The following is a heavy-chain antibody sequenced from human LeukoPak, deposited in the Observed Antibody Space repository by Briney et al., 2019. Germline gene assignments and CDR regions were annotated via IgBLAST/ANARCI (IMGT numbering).Heavy chain of an antibody. V-gene: IGHV3-30*02. Sequence: GGSLRLSCAASGFTFSSYGMHWVRQAPGKGLEWVAFIRYDGSNKYYADSVKGRFTISRDNSKNTLYLQMNSLRAEDTAVYYCAALWGKYQLLPKGDYWGQGTLVTVSS. CDR2: IRYDGSNK. CDR3: AALWGKYQLLPKGDY. CDR1: GFTFSSYG. D-gene: IGHD2-2*01. J-gene: IGHJ4*02.